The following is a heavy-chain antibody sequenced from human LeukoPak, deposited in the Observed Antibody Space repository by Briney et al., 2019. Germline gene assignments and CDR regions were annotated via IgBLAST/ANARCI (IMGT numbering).Heavy chain of an antibody. D-gene: IGHD1-26*01. J-gene: IGHJ5*02. V-gene: IGHV4-34*01. CDR1: GAILSGFF. Sequence: SETLSLTCAVDGAILSGFFWNWIRQSPGKGLEWIGEMNQGGGANFNPSLESRVIIAVDTSKNQFTLKVNSVTEADTAVYYCARGSIVGWFDPWGQGTLVTVSS. CDR3: ARGSIVGWFDP. CDR2: MNQGGGA.